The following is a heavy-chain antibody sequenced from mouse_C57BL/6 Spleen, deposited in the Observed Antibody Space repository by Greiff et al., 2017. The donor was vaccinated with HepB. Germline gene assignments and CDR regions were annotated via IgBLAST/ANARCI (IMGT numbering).Heavy chain of an antibody. CDR2: IYPRDGST. CDR1: GYTFTSYD. J-gene: IGHJ4*01. D-gene: IGHD1-1*01. Sequence: VQLQQSGPELVKPGASVKLSCKASGYTFTSYDINWVKQRPGQGLEWIGWIYPRDGSTKYNEKFKGKATLTVDTSSSTAYMELHSLTSEDSAVYFCARSGYGSSYRYYAMDYWGQGTSVTVSS. CDR3: ARSGYGSSYRYYAMDY. V-gene: IGHV1-85*01.